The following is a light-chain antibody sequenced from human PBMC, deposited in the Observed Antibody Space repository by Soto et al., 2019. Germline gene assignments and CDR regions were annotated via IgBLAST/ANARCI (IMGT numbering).Light chain of an antibody. CDR1: YSNLGNND. Sequence: QSVLTQPPSVSAAPGQNVTISCSGSYSNLGNNDVSWYQQFPGTVPKLLIYDNYKRPSGIPDRFSGSKSGTSATLGISGLQTWDEADYYCGTWDSSLRGVFGGGTKLTVL. J-gene: IGLJ2*01. V-gene: IGLV1-51*01. CDR2: DNY. CDR3: GTWDSSLRGV.